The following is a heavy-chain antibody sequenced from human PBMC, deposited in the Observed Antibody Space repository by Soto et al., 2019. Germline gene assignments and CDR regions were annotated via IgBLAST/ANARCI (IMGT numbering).Heavy chain of an antibody. V-gene: IGHV3-21*06. J-gene: IGHJ4*02. CDR1: GFTFTRYS. CDR2: ISSTTNYI. CDR3: ARESEDLTSNFDY. Sequence: GGSLRLSCAASGFTFTRYSMNWVREAPGKGLEWVSSISSTTNYIYYGDSMKGRFTISRDNAKNSLYLEMNSLRAEDTAVYYCARESEDLTSNFDYWGQGTLVTVPS.